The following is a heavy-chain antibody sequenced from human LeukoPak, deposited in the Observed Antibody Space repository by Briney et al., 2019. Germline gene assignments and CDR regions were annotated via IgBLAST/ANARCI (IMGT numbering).Heavy chain of an antibody. Sequence: GGSLRLSCAASGFTVSSNYMSWVRQAPGKGLEWVSAISGSGGSTYYADSVKGRFTISRDNSKNTLYLQMNSLRAEDTAVYYCAKDNGFYAFDIWGQGTMVTVSS. D-gene: IGHD3-3*01. V-gene: IGHV3-23*01. CDR3: AKDNGFYAFDI. J-gene: IGHJ3*02. CDR2: ISGSGGST. CDR1: GFTVSSNY.